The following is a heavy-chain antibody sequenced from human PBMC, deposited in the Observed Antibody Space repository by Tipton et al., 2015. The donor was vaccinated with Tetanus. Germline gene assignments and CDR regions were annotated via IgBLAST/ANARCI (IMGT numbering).Heavy chain of an antibody. CDR3: GGFSFSDDLDI. D-gene: IGHD2-15*01. CDR1: GFTLSRYT. Sequence: SLRLSCAASGFTLSRYTLNWVRQAPGKGLEWVSSIFNYGGTYSADSVKVRFTISRDNSKNTLYLQMNSLRAEDTAVYYCGGFSFSDDLDIWGRGTMVTVSS. CDR2: IFNYGGT. J-gene: IGHJ3*02. V-gene: IGHV3-53*01.